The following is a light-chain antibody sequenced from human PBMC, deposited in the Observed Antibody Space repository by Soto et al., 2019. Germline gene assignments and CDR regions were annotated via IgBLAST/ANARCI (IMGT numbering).Light chain of an antibody. CDR3: SAYAGSSVL. V-gene: IGLV2-14*01. J-gene: IGLJ2*01. CDR2: EVS. Sequence: QSALTQPASVSGSPGQSITISCTGTSSDVGGYDYVSWYQQYPDKAPKLMIFEVSNRPSRVSNRFSGSKSGNTASLTISGLQTEDEADYYCSAYAGSSVLFGGGTQLTVL. CDR1: SSDVGGYDY.